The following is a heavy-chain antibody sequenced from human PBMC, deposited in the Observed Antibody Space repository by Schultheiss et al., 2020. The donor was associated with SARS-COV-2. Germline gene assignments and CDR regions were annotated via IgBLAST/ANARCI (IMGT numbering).Heavy chain of an antibody. CDR1: GFTFSNAW. CDR3: TTLVGATGQDY. Sequence: GGSLRLSCSASGFTFSNAWMSWVRQAPGKGLEWVGRIKSKTDGGTTDYAAPVKGRFTISRDDSKNTLYLQMNSLKTEDTAVYYCTTLVGATGQDYWGQGTLVTVSS. J-gene: IGHJ4*02. V-gene: IGHV3-15*01. CDR2: IKSKTDGGTT. D-gene: IGHD1-26*01.